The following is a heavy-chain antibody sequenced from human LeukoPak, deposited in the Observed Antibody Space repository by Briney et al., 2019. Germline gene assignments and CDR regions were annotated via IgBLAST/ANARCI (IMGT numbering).Heavy chain of an antibody. CDR1: GFTFSSYS. V-gene: IGHV3-48*01. CDR3: ASWDAIGAARTFDY. J-gene: IGHJ4*02. CDR2: ISSSSSTI. D-gene: IGHD6-13*01. Sequence: GGSLRLSCAASGFTFSSYSMNWVRQAPGKGLEWVSYISSSSSTIYYADSVMGRFTISRDNAKNSLYLQMNSLRAEDTAVYYCASWDAIGAARTFDYWGQGTLVTVSS.